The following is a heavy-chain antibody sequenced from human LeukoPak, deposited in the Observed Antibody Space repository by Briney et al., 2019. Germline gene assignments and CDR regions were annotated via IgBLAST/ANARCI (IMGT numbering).Heavy chain of an antibody. D-gene: IGHD3-9*01. J-gene: IGHJ5*02. CDR1: GGSISSGGYS. V-gene: IGHV4-30-4*07. CDR2: IYYSGST. CDR3: ARLNGAILTGYYNRRERRGNWFDP. Sequence: KTSQTLSLTCTVSGGSISSGGYSWSWIRQAPGKGLEWIGYIYYSGSTYYNPSLKSRVTISVDTSKNQFSLKLSSVTAADTAVYYCARLNGAILTGYYNRRERRGNWFDPWGQGTLVTVSS.